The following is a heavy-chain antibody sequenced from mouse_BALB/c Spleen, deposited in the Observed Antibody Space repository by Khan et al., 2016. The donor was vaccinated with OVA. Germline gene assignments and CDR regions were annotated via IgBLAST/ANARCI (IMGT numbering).Heavy chain of an antibody. J-gene: IGHJ3*01. Sequence: VQLKESGGDLVKPGGSLKLSCAASGFTFSSYGMSWVRQTPDKRLEWVAIIISGDIYTYYPDSVKGRFTISRDNAKNTLYLQMSSLKSEDTAMYYSERQGYGRGFAYWGQGTLVTVAA. V-gene: IGHV5-6*01. D-gene: IGHD1-1*01. CDR3: ERQGYGRGFAY. CDR1: GFTFSSYG. CDR2: IISGDIYT.